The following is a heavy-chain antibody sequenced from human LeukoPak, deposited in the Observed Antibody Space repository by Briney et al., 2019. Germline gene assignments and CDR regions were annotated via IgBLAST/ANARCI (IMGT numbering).Heavy chain of an antibody. CDR1: GGSISSGGYY. J-gene: IGHJ4*02. D-gene: IGHD5-18*01. V-gene: IGHV4-39*07. CDR2: INHSGST. Sequence: SETLSLTCTVSGGSISSGGYYWSWIRQPPGKGLEWIGEINHSGSTNYNPSLKSRVTISVDTSKNQFSLKLSSVTAADTAVYYCARALGSGYSYGYSDYWGQGTLVTVSS. CDR3: ARALGSGYSYGYSDY.